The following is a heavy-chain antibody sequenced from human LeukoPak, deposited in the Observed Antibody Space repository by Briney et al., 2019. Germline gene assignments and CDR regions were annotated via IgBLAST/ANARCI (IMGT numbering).Heavy chain of an antibody. CDR1: GFTFSSEG. CDR2: ISYDGSNK. Sequence: GSLRLSCPGSGFTFSSEGMHWVRQAPGKGLEWVAVISYDGSNKYYADSVMGRFTTSRDNSKNTLYLQMNSLRAEDTAMYYCAKDRGSSGWFDYWGQGTLVTVSS. D-gene: IGHD6-19*01. V-gene: IGHV3-30*18. CDR3: AKDRGSSGWFDY. J-gene: IGHJ4*02.